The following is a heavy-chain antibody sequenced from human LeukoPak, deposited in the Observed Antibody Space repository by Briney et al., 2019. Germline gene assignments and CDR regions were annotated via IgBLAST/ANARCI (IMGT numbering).Heavy chain of an antibody. CDR2: IAGSGGNT. J-gene: IGHJ4*02. D-gene: IGHD4-23*01. V-gene: IGHV3-23*01. CDR3: AKIVGSVVRPLDY. CDR1: GFTFSSYG. Sequence: GGSLRLSCAASGFTFSSYGMSWVRQAPGKGLEWGSAIAGSGGNTYYADSLKGRFSASRDNAKNTLYLQMNRLRAEDTAVYYCAKIVGSVVRPLDYWGQGTLVTVSS.